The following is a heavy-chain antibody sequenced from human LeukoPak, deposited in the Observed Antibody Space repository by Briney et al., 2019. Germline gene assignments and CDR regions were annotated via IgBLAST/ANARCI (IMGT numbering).Heavy chain of an antibody. V-gene: IGHV4-34*01. CDR3: ARGTYSSGWSGPDYYYMDV. D-gene: IGHD6-19*01. CDR1: GGSFSGYY. J-gene: IGHJ6*03. CDR2: INHSGST. Sequence: PSETLSLTCAVYGGSFSGYYWSWIRQPPGKGLEWIGEINHSGSTNYNPSLKGRVTISVDTSKNQFSLKLSSVTAADTAVYYCARGTYSSGWSGPDYYYMDVWGKGTTVTVSS.